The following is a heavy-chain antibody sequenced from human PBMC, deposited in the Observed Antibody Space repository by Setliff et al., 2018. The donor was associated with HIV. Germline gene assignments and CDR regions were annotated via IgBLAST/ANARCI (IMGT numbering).Heavy chain of an antibody. D-gene: IGHD3-22*01. CDR3: AKEAYDSSGYYSVPLDY. Sequence: GGSLRLSCAASGFTFSSYAMSWVRQAPGKGLEWVSAISGSGGSTYYANSVKGRFTISRDNSKNTLYLQMNSLRAEDTAVYYCAKEAYDSSGYYSVPLDYWGQGTLVTVSS. V-gene: IGHV3-23*01. CDR1: GFTFSSYA. CDR2: ISGSGGST. J-gene: IGHJ4*02.